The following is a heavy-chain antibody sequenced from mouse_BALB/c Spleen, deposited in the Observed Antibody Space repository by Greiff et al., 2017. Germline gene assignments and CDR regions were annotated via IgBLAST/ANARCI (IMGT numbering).Heavy chain of an antibody. CDR1: GYTFTSYN. D-gene: IGHD2-2*01. CDR3: ARGADGYDSYYFDD. Sequence: QVQLQQSGPELVKPGASVRISCKASGYTFTSYNIHWVKQRPGQGLEWIGWIYPGNVNTKYNEKFKGKATLTVDKSSSTAYMQLSSPTTEDSAVYYCARGADGYDSYYFDDWGQGTTLTVSS. V-gene: IGHV1S56*01. CDR2: IYPGNVNT. J-gene: IGHJ2*01.